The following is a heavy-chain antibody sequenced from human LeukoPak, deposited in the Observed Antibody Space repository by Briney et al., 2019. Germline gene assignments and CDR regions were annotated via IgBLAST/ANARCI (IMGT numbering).Heavy chain of an antibody. D-gene: IGHD4/OR15-4a*01. V-gene: IGHV4-4*02. J-gene: IGHJ4*02. CDR2: IYHSGST. CDR1: GGSISSNNW. CDR3: AREGAGLNLYYFDY. Sequence: PSETLSLTCAVSGGSISSNNWWSWVRQPPGKGLEWIGEIYHSGSTNYNPSLKSRVTISVDKSKNQFSLKLSSVTAADTAVYYCAREGAGLNLYYFDYWGQGTLVTVSS.